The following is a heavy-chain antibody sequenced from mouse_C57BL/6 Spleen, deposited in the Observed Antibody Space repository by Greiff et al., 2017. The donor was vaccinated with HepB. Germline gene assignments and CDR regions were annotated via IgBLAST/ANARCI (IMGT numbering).Heavy chain of an antibody. J-gene: IGHJ1*03. D-gene: IGHD1-1*01. CDR3: ARPSTVVARDWYFDV. CDR2: IYPRSGNT. Sequence: QVQLKESGAELARPGASVKLSCKASGYTFTSYGISWVKQRTGQGLEWIGEIYPRSGNTYYNEKFKGKATRTADKSSSTAYMELRSLTSEDSAVYFCARPSTVVARDWYFDVWGTGTTVTVSS. CDR1: GYTFTSYG. V-gene: IGHV1-81*01.